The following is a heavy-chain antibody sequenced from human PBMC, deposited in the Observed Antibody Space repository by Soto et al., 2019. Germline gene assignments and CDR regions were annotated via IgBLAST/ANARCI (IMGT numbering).Heavy chain of an antibody. D-gene: IGHD2-15*01. V-gene: IGHV1-69*06. J-gene: IGHJ4*02. Sequence: SVKVSCKASGGSLSTNPMSWVRQAPGQGLEWMGGTGSGTGPGNHAQKFQGRLTVTADKSTSTVYMELTNLSSEDTAVYYCARRDSGGFYRFFDSWGQGTLITFST. CDR1: GGSLSTNP. CDR3: ARRDSGGFYRFFDS. CDR2: TGSGTGPG.